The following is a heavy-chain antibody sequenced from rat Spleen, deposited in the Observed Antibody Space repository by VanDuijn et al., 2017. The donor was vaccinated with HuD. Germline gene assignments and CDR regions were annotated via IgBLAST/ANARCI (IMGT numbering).Heavy chain of an antibody. Sequence: QVQLKESGPGLVQPSQTLSLTCTVSGFSLTSYNVHWVRQPTGKGLEWMGVIWTGGSTDYHSAFKSRLSISRDTSKSQVFLKMNSLQAEDTAMYFCARIPYYYSGRDYWGQGVMVTVSS. J-gene: IGHJ2*01. CDR3: ARIPYYYSGRDY. CDR1: GFSLTSYN. D-gene: IGHD1-1*01. V-gene: IGHV2-30*01. CDR2: IWTGGST.